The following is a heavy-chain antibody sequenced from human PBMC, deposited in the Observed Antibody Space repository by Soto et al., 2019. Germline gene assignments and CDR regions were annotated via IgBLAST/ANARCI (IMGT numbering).Heavy chain of an antibody. CDR1: GYPSPVYN. CDR3: GTIAARRVYDY. V-gene: IGHV1-2*02. D-gene: IGHD6-6*01. J-gene: IGHJ4*02. CDR2: SNPNSGGT. Sequence: ASVKVSFKASGYPSPVYNIHWARQTPGQGLAWLGWSNPNSGGTGYAQKFQGRVTMTRDSSISTAYMELSRLRCDETGVYYRGTIAARRVYDYWGQGTRVTVS.